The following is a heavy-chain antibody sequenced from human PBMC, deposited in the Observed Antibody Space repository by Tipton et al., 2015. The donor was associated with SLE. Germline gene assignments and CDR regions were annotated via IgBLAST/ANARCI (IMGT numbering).Heavy chain of an antibody. V-gene: IGHV3-53*01. CDR1: GFTVSSNY. Sequence: SLRLSCAASGFTVSSNYMSWVRQAPGKGLEWVSVIYGGGSTYYADSVKGRFTISRDNSKNSLYLQMNSLRAEDTAVYYCARDGSGSYYAYWGQGALVTVSS. J-gene: IGHJ4*02. CDR3: ARDGSGSYYAY. CDR2: IYGGGST. D-gene: IGHD1-26*01.